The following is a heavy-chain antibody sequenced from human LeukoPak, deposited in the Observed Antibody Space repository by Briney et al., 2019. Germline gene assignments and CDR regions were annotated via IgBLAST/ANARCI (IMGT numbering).Heavy chain of an antibody. CDR1: GYTFTSHD. D-gene: IGHD2-2*03. Sequence: GASVKVSCKASGYTFTSHDINWVRQATGQGLEWMGWMNPNSGNTGYAQKFQGRVTMTRNTSISTAYMELSSLRSEDTAVYYCARGPPDGYCSSTSCYWSWFDPWGQGTLVTVSS. V-gene: IGHV1-8*01. CDR3: ARGPPDGYCSSTSCYWSWFDP. J-gene: IGHJ5*02. CDR2: MNPNSGNT.